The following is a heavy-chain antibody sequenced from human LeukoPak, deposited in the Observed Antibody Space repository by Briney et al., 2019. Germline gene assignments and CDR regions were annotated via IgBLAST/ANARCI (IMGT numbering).Heavy chain of an antibody. D-gene: IGHD5-24*01. CDR2: INHSGST. CDR3: AREMATNYYWYFDL. V-gene: IGHV4-34*01. Sequence: SETLSLTCAVYGGSFSGYYWSWIRQPPGKGLEWIGEINHSGSTNYNPSLKSRVTISVDTSKNQFSLKPSSVTAADTAVYYCAREMATNYYWYFDLWGRGTLVTVSS. J-gene: IGHJ2*01. CDR1: GGSFSGYY.